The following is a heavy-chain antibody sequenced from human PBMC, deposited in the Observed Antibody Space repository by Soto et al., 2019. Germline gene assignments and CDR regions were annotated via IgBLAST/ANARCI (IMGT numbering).Heavy chain of an antibody. CDR1: GGTFSSYA. CDR3: ARGGGGIAAAGTLGY. Sequence: QVQLVQSGAEVKKPGSSVKVSCKASGGTFSSYAISWVRQAPGQGLEWMGGIIPIFGTANYAQKFQGRVTITADESTRTAYMGVSSLRSEDTAVYYCARGGGGIAAAGTLGYWGQGTLVTVSS. CDR2: IIPIFGTA. V-gene: IGHV1-69*12. J-gene: IGHJ4*02. D-gene: IGHD6-13*01.